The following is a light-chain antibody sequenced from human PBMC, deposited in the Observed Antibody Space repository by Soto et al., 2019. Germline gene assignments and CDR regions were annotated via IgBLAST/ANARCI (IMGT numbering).Light chain of an antibody. CDR1: RNINRK. CDR3: QQYYDSPPLI. V-gene: IGKV3-15*01. Sequence: EIVMTQSPATLSVSPGERATLSCRASRNINRKLAWYQQKPGQAPRLLISGASTRATGIPARFSGSGSGTEFTLTISTLQSEDFAFYFCQQYYDSPPLIFGGGPKVEIK. J-gene: IGKJ4*01. CDR2: GAS.